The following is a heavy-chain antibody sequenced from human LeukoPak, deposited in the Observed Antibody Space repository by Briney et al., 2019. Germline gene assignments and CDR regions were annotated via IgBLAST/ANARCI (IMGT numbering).Heavy chain of an antibody. D-gene: IGHD5-12*01. J-gene: IGHJ4*02. Sequence: ASAKVSCKASGYTFTGYYMHWVRQAPGQGLEWMGRINPNSGGTNYAQNFQGRVTMTRDTSISTAYMELSSLRSDDTAIYYCARAAAITYPDYWGQGTLVTVSS. CDR2: INPNSGGT. V-gene: IGHV1-2*06. CDR1: GYTFTGYY. CDR3: ARAAAITYPDY.